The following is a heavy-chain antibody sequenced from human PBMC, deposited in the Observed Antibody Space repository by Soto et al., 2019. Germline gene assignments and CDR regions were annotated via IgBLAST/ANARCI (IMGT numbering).Heavy chain of an antibody. V-gene: IGHV3-53*01. D-gene: IGHD2-2*01. Sequence: PGGSLRLSCAASGFTVSSNYMSWVRQAPGKGLEWVSVIYSGGSTYYADSVKGRFTISRDNSKNTLYLQMNSLRAEDTAVYYCAREPYCISTSCLPYYGMDVWGQGTTVTVSS. J-gene: IGHJ6*02. CDR3: AREPYCISTSCLPYYGMDV. CDR1: GFTVSSNY. CDR2: IYSGGST.